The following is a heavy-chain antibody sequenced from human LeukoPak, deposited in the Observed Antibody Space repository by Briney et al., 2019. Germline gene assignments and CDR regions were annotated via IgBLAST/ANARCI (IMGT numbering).Heavy chain of an antibody. CDR3: AKSEGYSSGWYRQSTRYYFDY. CDR1: GFTFSSYA. V-gene: IGHV3-23*01. J-gene: IGHJ4*02. D-gene: IGHD6-19*01. Sequence: GGSLRLSCAASGFTFSSYAMSWVRQAPGKGLEWVSAISGSGGSTYYADSVKGRFTISRDKSKNTLYLQMNSLRAEDTAVYYCAKSEGYSSGWYRQSTRYYFDYWGQGTLVTVSS. CDR2: ISGSGGST.